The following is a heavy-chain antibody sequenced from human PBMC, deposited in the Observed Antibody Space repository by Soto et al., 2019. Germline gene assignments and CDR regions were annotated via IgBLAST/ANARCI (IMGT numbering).Heavy chain of an antibody. V-gene: IGHV1-69*04. J-gene: IGHJ5*02. CDR2: IIPILGIA. D-gene: IGHD2-15*01. CDR3: ARDSVERTFDP. CDR1: GGTFSSYT. Sequence: ASVKVSCKASGGTFSSYTISWLRQAPGQGLEWMGRIIPILGIANYAQKFQGRVTITADKSTSTAYMELSSLRSEDTAVYYCARDSVERTFDPWGQGTLVTVSS.